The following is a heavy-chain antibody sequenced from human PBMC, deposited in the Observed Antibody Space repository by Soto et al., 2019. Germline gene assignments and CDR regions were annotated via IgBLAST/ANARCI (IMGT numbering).Heavy chain of an antibody. D-gene: IGHD6-13*01. J-gene: IGHJ4*02. CDR1: GFTFSSYS. CDR3: ARGIAAAGLFDY. CDR2: ISSATTTI. V-gene: IGHV3-48*01. Sequence: PGGSLRLSCAASGFTFSSYSMNWVRQAPGKGLEWVSYISSATTTIYYADSVKGRFTISRDNAKNSLYLQMNSLRADDTAVYYCARGIAAAGLFDYWGQGTLVTVSS.